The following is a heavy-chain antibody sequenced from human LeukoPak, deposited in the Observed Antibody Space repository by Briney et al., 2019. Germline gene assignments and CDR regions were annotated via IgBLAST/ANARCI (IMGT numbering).Heavy chain of an antibody. D-gene: IGHD2-15*01. V-gene: IGHV4-59*01. CDR2: IYYSGST. CDR1: GGSISSYY. J-gene: IGHJ6*03. Sequence: SETLSLTCTVSGGSISSYYWSWIRQPPGKGLEWIGYIYYSGSTNYNPSLKSRVTISVDTSKNQFSLKLSSVTAADTAVYYCARGQASFTRWWLGHYYYYYMDVWGKGTTVTVSS. CDR3: ARGQASFTRWWLGHYYYYYMDV.